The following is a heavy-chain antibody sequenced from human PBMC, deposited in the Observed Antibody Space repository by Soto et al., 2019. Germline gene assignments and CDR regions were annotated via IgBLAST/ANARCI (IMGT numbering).Heavy chain of an antibody. CDR3: AVRRGSNYKLD. CDR1: GGSISSYY. V-gene: IGHV4-59*08. CDR2: IYYSGST. Sequence: SETLSLTCTVSGGSISSYYWSWIRQPPGKGVEWIGYIYYSGSTNYNPSLKSRVTISVDTSKNQFSLKLGSVTAADTAVYYCAVRRGSNYKLDWGQGTLVTVSS. D-gene: IGHD4-4*01. J-gene: IGHJ4*02.